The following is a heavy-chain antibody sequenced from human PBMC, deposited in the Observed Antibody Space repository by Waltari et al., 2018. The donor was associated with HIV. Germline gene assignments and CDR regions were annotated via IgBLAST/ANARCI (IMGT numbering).Heavy chain of an antibody. CDR2: IKQDRSEK. J-gene: IGHJ3*02. Sequence: EVQLEESGGGLVQPGGSLRLSCAVSGFTFRSYWMSWVRQAPGKGRGRVANIKQDRSEKHYVDSVKGRFTISRDNAKKSLYLQMNSLRAEDTAVYYCARMGLMVYAIGAFDIWGQGTMVTVSS. D-gene: IGHD2-8*01. CDR1: GFTFRSYW. CDR3: ARMGLMVYAIGAFDI. V-gene: IGHV3-7*01.